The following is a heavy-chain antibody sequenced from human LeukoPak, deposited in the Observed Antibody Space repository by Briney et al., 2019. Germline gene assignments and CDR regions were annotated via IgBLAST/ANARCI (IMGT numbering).Heavy chain of an antibody. CDR1: EYDFANYW. J-gene: IGHJ5*02. CDR3: ARRKFYDTYLDP. D-gene: IGHD2/OR15-2a*01. V-gene: IGHV5-51*01. CDR2: AHPATSII. Sequence: DSLKILCKGPEYDFANYWIGWVPQAPGGGLEWIGIAHPATSIIHYGPSFQGQVTISFDRSLSTAYLQWTSLKASDSGMYFCARRKFYDTYLDPWGRGTLVTVSS.